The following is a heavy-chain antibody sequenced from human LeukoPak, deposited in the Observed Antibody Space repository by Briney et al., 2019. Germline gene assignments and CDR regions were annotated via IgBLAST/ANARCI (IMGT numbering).Heavy chain of an antibody. Sequence: PSETLSLTCTVSGVSINNYYWSWIRQPPGKGLEWIAYISYSGSTNYNPSLKSRVTISVDTSKNQFSLKLSSVTAADTAVYYCARYTLNWFDPWGQGTLVTVPS. CDR2: ISYSGST. D-gene: IGHD1-1*01. CDR3: ARYTLNWFDP. J-gene: IGHJ5*02. V-gene: IGHV4-59*01. CDR1: GVSINNYY.